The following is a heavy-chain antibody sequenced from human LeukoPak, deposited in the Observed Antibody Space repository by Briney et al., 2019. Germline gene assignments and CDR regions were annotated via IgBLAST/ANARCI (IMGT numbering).Heavy chain of an antibody. CDR1: GFTFSDYY. D-gene: IGHD6-13*01. CDR3: ARPVEQQLVPGQFDWFDP. CDR2: ISSSGSTI. J-gene: IGHJ5*02. V-gene: IGHV3-11*01. Sequence: GGSLRLSCAASGFTFSDYYMSWIRQAPGKGLEWVSYISSSGSTIYYADSVKGRFTISRDNAKNSLYLQMNSLRAEDTAVYYCARPVEQQLVPGQFDWFDPWGQGTLVTVSS.